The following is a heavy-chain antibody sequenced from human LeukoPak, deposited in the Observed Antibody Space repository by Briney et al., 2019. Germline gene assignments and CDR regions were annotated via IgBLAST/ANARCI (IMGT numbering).Heavy chain of an antibody. CDR2: ISGSGGTT. V-gene: IGHV3-23*01. J-gene: IGHJ4*02. CDR3: AKDSQIWSGYYMGGFFDY. Sequence: PGGSLRLSCAASGFTFSSYAMIWVRQAPGKGLEWVSAISGSGGTTYYADSVKGRFTISRDNSKNTLYLQMNSLRAEDTAVYYCAKDSQIWSGYYMGGFFDYWGQGTLVTVSS. D-gene: IGHD3-3*01. CDR1: GFTFSSYA.